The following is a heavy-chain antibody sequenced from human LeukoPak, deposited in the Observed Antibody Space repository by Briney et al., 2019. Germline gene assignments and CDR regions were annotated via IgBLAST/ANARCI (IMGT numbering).Heavy chain of an antibody. CDR3: ARQGYGGHSRGAADY. Sequence: ASVKVSCKASGYTVTNYGISWVRQAPGQGLEWMGWISANNGNRNYALKLQDRVSMTTDTSTSTAYMELRSLRSDDTAVYYCARQGYGGHSRGAADYWGQGTLVTVSS. V-gene: IGHV1-18*01. D-gene: IGHD4-23*01. J-gene: IGHJ4*02. CDR1: GYTVTNYG. CDR2: ISANNGNR.